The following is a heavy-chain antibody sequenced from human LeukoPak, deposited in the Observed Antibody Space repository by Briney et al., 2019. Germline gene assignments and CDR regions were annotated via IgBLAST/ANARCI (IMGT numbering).Heavy chain of an antibody. Sequence: PGGSLRLSCACAASGFTFSSYGMHWVRQAPGKGLEWVAFIRYDGSNKYYPDSVKGRFTISRDNSKNTLYLQMNSLRAEDTAVYYCAKGGRWGSWPSDAFDIWGQGTMVTVSS. V-gene: IGHV3-30*02. CDR1: GFTFSSYG. J-gene: IGHJ3*02. CDR3: AKGGRWGSWPSDAFDI. CDR2: IRYDGSNK. D-gene: IGHD7-27*01.